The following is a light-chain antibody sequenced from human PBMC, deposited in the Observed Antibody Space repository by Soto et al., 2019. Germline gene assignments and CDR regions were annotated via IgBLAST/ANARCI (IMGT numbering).Light chain of an antibody. CDR2: GAS. V-gene: IGKV3-20*01. CDR3: QQYGSSGT. J-gene: IGKJ1*01. Sequence: EIVLTQSPGTLSLSPGERATLSCRASQSVSNNYLAWYQQKPGQAPRLLIYGASNRATGIPDSFSGSGSGTDFTLTISRLEPEDFAVYYCQQYGSSGTFGQGTKVEIK. CDR1: QSVSNNY.